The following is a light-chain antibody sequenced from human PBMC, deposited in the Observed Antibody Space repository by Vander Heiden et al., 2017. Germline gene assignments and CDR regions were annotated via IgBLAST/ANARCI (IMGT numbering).Light chain of an antibody. Sequence: QSALPQPASVAGAPGQSITIACTGTSSDVGGYNYVSWYQQHSGKAAKVLIYDVTNRASGVSNRFSGSKSGNTASLTISGLQAEDEADYYCNSYSSSSTRDVFGTGTKVTVL. CDR1: SSDVGGYNY. CDR3: NSYSSSSTRDV. CDR2: DVT. J-gene: IGLJ1*01. V-gene: IGLV2-14*03.